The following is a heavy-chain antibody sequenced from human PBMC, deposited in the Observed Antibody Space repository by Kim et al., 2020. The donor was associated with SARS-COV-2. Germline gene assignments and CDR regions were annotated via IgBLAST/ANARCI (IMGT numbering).Heavy chain of an antibody. V-gene: IGHV4-59*01. CDR3: ARDRVQGVITHANYGMDV. Sequence: KSRVTVSVDTSKNQFALKLSSVTAADTAVYYCARDRVQGVITHANYGMDVWGQGTTVTVSS. D-gene: IGHD3-10*01. J-gene: IGHJ6*02.